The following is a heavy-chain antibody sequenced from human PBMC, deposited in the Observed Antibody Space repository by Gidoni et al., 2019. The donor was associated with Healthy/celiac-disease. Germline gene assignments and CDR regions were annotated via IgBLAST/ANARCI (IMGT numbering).Heavy chain of an antibody. D-gene: IGHD4-17*01. CDR1: GFTFSSYG. V-gene: IGHV3-30*18. CDR3: AKALGDYNAFDI. CDR2: ISNEGSKK. J-gene: IGHJ3*02. Sequence: QVQLVESGGGVVQPGRSLRLSCAASGFTFSSYGMHWVRQGPGKGLGVGAVISNEGSKKNHAESVKGRFTNSRDNSKNTLYLQMNSLRAEDTAVYYCAKALGDYNAFDIWGQGTMVTVSS.